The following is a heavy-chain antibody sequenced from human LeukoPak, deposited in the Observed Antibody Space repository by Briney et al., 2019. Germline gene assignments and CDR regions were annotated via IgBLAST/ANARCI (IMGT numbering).Heavy chain of an antibody. CDR2: INPNSGST. D-gene: IGHD1-26*01. V-gene: IGHV1-2*02. Sequence: ASVKVSCKASGYTFIGYYMHWVRQAPGQGLEWMGWINPNSGSTTYAQKFQGRVTMTRDTSTSTVYMELSSLRSEDTAEYYCARYKGGSNLFFDYWGQGTLVTVSS. CDR1: GYTFIGYY. CDR3: ARYKGGSNLFFDY. J-gene: IGHJ4*02.